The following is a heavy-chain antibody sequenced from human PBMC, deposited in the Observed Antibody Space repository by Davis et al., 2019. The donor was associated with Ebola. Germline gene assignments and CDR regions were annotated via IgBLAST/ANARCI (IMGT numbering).Heavy chain of an antibody. D-gene: IGHD6-13*01. CDR3: ARGWQQYDY. CDR1: GFTFSTYA. Sequence: PGGSLRLSCTPSGFTFSTYALSCVRQPPGKGLEWVESISGNGDRTVYADSVKGRFTISRDKSKNTLYLQMNSLRAEDTAVYYCARGWQQYDYWGQGTLVTVSS. CDR2: ISGNGDRT. J-gene: IGHJ4*02. V-gene: IGHV3-23*01.